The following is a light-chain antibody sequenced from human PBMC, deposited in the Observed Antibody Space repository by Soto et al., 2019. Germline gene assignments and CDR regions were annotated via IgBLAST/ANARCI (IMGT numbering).Light chain of an antibody. CDR1: QTVRNNY. J-gene: IGKJ5*01. Sequence: EIVMTHSPATLSVSPVERATLSCRASQTVRNNYLAWYQQKPGQAPRLLIYGASSRATGIPDRFSGSGSGTGFTLTISRLEPEDFAVYYCQQYGSSRTFGQGTRLEIK. CDR3: QQYGSSRT. CDR2: GAS. V-gene: IGKV3-20*01.